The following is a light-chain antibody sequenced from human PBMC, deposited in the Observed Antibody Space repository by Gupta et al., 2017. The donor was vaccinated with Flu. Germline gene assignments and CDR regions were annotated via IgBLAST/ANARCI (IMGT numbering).Light chain of an antibody. CDR2: QAS. J-gene: IGKJ2*01. V-gene: IGKV1-5*03. Sequence: SSLSASVGDRVTITCRASESISSWWAWYQQKPGKAPKLLIHQASTLESGVASRFSGSGSGTDFTLTISSLQPDDSATYFCQQYNSYAGYTFGRGTKLEIK. CDR3: QQYNSYAGYT. CDR1: ESISSW.